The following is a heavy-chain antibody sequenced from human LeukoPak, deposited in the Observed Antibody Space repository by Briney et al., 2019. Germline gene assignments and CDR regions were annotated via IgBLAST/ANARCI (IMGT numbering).Heavy chain of an antibody. V-gene: IGHV3-7*01. CDR2: ISPDGSGT. CDR1: GFTFSNYW. CDR3: VRSIDY. J-gene: IGHJ4*02. Sequence: LSGGSLRLACAASGFTFSNYWMAWVRQAPGRGPEWAANISPDGSGTFYEDSVKGRLTISRDNTKNSLYLQMNSLRVEDTAMYYCVRSIDYWSRGTLVTVSS.